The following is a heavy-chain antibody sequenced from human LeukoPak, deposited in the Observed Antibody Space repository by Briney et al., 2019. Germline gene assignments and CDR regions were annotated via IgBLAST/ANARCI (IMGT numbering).Heavy chain of an antibody. CDR1: GGTFSSYA. Sequence: SVKVSCKASGGTFSSYAISWVRQAPGQGLEWMGGIIPIFGTANYAQKFQGRVTITTDESTSTAYMELSSLRSEDTAVYYCATPRGGLFLPFDYWGQGTLVTVSS. CDR2: IIPIFGTA. D-gene: IGHD3-10*01. V-gene: IGHV1-69*05. J-gene: IGHJ4*02. CDR3: ATPRGGLFLPFDY.